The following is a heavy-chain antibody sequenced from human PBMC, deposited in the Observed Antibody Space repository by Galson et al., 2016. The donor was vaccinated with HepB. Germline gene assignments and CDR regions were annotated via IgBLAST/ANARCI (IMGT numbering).Heavy chain of an antibody. CDR2: ISDGGTT. Sequence: SLRLSCAASGFIFNNYAMTWVRQAPGEGLEWVSGISDGGTTIYADSVKGRFTISRDNSKNTLYLQMSILTAEDSAVYYCAGSGYDFWSGLEYWGQGIPVTVSS. J-gene: IGHJ4*02. V-gene: IGHV3-23*01. D-gene: IGHD3-3*01. CDR3: AGSGYDFWSGLEY. CDR1: GFIFNNYA.